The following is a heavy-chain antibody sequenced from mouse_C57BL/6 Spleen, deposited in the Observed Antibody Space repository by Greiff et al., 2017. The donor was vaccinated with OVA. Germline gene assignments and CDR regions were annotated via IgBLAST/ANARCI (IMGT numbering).Heavy chain of an antibody. CDR1: GYTFTSYW. Sequence: QQSCKASGYTFTSYWMHWVQQRPIQGLEWIGNIDPSDSETHYNQKFKDKATLTVDKSSSTAYMQLSSLTSEDSAVYYCASSNSSGHYAMDYWGQGTSVTVSS. CDR2: IDPSDSET. V-gene: IGHV1-52*01. D-gene: IGHD3-2*02. CDR3: ASSNSSGHYAMDY. J-gene: IGHJ4*01.